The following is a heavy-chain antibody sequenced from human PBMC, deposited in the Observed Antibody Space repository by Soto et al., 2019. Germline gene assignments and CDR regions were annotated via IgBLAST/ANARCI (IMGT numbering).Heavy chain of an antibody. Sequence: SETLSLTCTVSGGSISSGGYYWSWIRQHPGKGLEWIGYIYYSGSTYYNPSLKSRVTISVDTSKNQFSLKLSSVTAADTAVYYCARAPKVVAQRAYYFDYWGQGALVTVSS. D-gene: IGHD2-15*01. CDR2: IYYSGST. CDR3: ARAPKVVAQRAYYFDY. CDR1: GGSISSGGYY. V-gene: IGHV4-31*03. J-gene: IGHJ4*02.